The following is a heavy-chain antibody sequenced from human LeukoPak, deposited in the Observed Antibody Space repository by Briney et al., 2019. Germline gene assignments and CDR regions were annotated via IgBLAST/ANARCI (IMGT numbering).Heavy chain of an antibody. J-gene: IGHJ4*02. V-gene: IGHV3-21*01. CDR1: GFTFSSYS. Sequence: GGSLRLSCAASGFTFSSYSMNWVRQAPGKGLEWVSSISSSSSYIYYADSVKGRFTISRGNAKNSLYLQMNSLRAEDTAVYYCARAYYGDYYFDYWGQGTLVTVSS. CDR3: ARAYYGDYYFDY. D-gene: IGHD4-17*01. CDR2: ISSSSSYI.